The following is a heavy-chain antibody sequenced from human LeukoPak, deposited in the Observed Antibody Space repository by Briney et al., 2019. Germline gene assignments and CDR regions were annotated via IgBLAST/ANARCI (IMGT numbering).Heavy chain of an antibody. Sequence: GGSLRLSCAASGFTFSDYWMHWVRQAPGKGLEWVVNIKQDGSEKYYVDSVKGRFTISRDNAKNSLYLQMNSLRAEDTAVYYCTRKYFDLWGQGTLVTVSS. J-gene: IGHJ4*02. CDR2: IKQDGSEK. CDR1: GFTFSDYW. V-gene: IGHV3-7*01. D-gene: IGHD2/OR15-2a*01. CDR3: TRKYFDL.